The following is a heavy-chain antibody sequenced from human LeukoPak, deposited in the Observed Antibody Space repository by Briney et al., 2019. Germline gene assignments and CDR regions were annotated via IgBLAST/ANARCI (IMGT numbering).Heavy chain of an antibody. J-gene: IGHJ4*02. Sequence: GRSLRLSCAASGFTFSSYGMHWVRQAPGKGLEWVAVIWYDGSHKYYADSVKGRFTISRDNSKNTLYLQMNSLRAEDTAVFYCARDRAGGGNYFDYWGQGTLVTVSS. D-gene: IGHD3-16*01. V-gene: IGHV3-33*01. CDR3: ARDRAGGGNYFDY. CDR2: IWYDGSHK. CDR1: GFTFSSYG.